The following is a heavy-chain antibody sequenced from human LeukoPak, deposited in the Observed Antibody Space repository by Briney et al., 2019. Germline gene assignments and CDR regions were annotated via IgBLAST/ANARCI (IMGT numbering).Heavy chain of an antibody. V-gene: IGHV4-59*01. CDR2: IRYSGST. CDR3: ARALLRYSFDY. CDR1: GASISTYY. D-gene: IGHD2-15*01. J-gene: IGHJ4*02. Sequence: SETLSLTCTVSGASISTYYWSWIRQPPGKGLEWIGYIRYSGSTNYNPSLKSRVTISVDTSKNHFSLKLSSVTAADTAVYYCARALLRYSFDYWGQGTLVTVSS.